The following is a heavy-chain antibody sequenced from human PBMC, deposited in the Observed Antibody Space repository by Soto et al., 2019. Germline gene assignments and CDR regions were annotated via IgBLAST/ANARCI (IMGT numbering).Heavy chain of an antibody. J-gene: IGHJ3*02. CDR3: ARAYNKVNWFPEASDI. CDR2: IYPGDSDT. Sequence: GESLKISCQGSGFIFTTYWIGWVRQMPGKGLDWLGVIYPGDSDTRYSPSFQGQVIISADWYISTAYLQWSSLKASDTAMYYCARAYNKVNWFPEASDIWGKYTIVNGSS. CDR1: GFIFTTYW. V-gene: IGHV5-51*01. D-gene: IGHD1-20*01.